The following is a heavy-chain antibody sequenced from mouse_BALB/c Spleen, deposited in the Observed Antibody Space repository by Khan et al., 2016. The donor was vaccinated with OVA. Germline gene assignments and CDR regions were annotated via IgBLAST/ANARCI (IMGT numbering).Heavy chain of an antibody. CDR2: IRYDGDY. D-gene: IGHD3-1*01. J-gene: IGHJ3*01. V-gene: IGHV3-6*02. Sequence: EVKLEESGPGLVKPSQSLSLTCSVTGYSITSGYFWNWIRQFPGNKLEWMGYIRYDGDYNYNPSLKNRISIIRDTSKNQFFLRLNSVTPEDTATYYCARGGSSGPAGFTSWGQGTLLTVSA. CDR3: ARGGSSGPAGFTS. CDR1: GYSITSGYF.